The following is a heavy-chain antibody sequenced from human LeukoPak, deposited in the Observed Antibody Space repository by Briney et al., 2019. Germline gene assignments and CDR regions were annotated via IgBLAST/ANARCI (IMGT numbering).Heavy chain of an antibody. CDR2: IYYSGST. D-gene: IGHD6-19*01. CDR1: GGSIGSYY. Sequence: PSETLSLTCTVSGGSIGSYYWSWIRQPPGKGLEWIGYIYYSGSTNYNPSLKSRVTISVDTSKNQFSLKLSSVTAADTAVYYCARGYGSGWLYFDYWGQGTLVTVSS. J-gene: IGHJ4*02. V-gene: IGHV4-59*01. CDR3: ARGYGSGWLYFDY.